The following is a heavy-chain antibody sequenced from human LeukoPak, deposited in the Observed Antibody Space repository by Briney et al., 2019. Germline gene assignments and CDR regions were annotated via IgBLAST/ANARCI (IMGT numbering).Heavy chain of an antibody. Sequence: PGGSLRLSCAASGFTFSSHWMHWVRQAPGKGLEWVAVISHDGSNKNYADSVKGRFTISRDNSKNTLYLQMNSLRAEDTAVYYCARAPGSSSSWSYFDFWGQGTLVTVSS. D-gene: IGHD6-13*01. V-gene: IGHV3-30-3*01. J-gene: IGHJ4*02. CDR2: ISHDGSNK. CDR1: GFTFSSHW. CDR3: ARAPGSSSSWSYFDF.